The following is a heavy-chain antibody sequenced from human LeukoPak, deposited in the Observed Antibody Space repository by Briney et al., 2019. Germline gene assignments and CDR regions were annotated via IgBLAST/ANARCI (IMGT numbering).Heavy chain of an antibody. CDR3: GKELDYGDYLDY. CDR2: INAGGRYS. CDR1: GFTFPNYV. D-gene: IGHD4-17*01. J-gene: IGHJ4*02. V-gene: IGHV3-23*01. Sequence: GGSLRLSCVASGFTFPNYVMSWVRQAPGKGLEWVSGINAGGRYSYYADSVKGRFTISRDNSKNTLYLQMNSLRVEDTAVYYCGKELDYGDYLDYWGQGTLVTVSS.